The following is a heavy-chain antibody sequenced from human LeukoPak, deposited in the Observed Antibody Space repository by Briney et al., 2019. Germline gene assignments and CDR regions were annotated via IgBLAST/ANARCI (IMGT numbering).Heavy chain of an antibody. V-gene: IGHV4-4*07. Sequence: PSETLSLTCTVSGGSIKSNYWSWIRQPAGKGLEWIGRIYTSGSTNYNPSLKSRVTMSVDTSKNQFSLKLSSVTAADTAVYYCATSSGWYWDYFDYWGQGTLVTVSS. CDR2: IYTSGST. D-gene: IGHD6-19*01. CDR1: GGSIKSNY. J-gene: IGHJ4*02. CDR3: ATSSGWYWDYFDY.